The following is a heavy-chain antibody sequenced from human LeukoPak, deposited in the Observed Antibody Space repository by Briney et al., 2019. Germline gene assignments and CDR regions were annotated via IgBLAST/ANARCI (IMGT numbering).Heavy chain of an antibody. V-gene: IGHV4-4*07. J-gene: IGHJ4*02. CDR2: IHTSGST. CDR3: ARDQQYGSSSRFDY. Sequence: SETLSLTCTVSGGSISSHHWSWIRQPAGKGLEWIGRIHTSGSTNYNPSLKSRVTKSTDTSKNQFSLKLTFVTAADTAVYYCARDQQYGSSSRFDYWGQGTLVTVSS. D-gene: IGHD6-6*01. CDR1: GGSISSHH.